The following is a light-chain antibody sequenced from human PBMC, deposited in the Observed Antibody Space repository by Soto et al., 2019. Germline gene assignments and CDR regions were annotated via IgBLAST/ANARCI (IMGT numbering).Light chain of an antibody. CDR1: QSVRFN. J-gene: IGKJ2*01. Sequence: EIVMTQSPVTLSVSPGERATLSCRASQSVRFNFAWYKQKPGQAPSLLIYDVSTRATGIPARFSGSGSGTEFTLTISSLQSEDFAVYYCQQYNSWPYTFGQGTKLEIK. V-gene: IGKV3-15*01. CDR2: DVS. CDR3: QQYNSWPYT.